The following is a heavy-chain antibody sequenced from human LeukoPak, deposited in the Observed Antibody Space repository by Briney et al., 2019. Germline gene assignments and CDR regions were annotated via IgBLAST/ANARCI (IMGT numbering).Heavy chain of an antibody. V-gene: IGHV1-2*02. CDR1: GYTFTGYY. Sequence: ASVKVSCKASGYTFTGYYMHWVRQAPGQGLEWMGWINPNSGGTNYAQKFQGRVTMTRDTSIGTAYMELSRLRSDDTAVYYCARDTGAARLWFDPWGQGTLVTVSS. J-gene: IGHJ5*02. CDR2: INPNSGGT. CDR3: ARDTGAARLWFDP. D-gene: IGHD6-6*01.